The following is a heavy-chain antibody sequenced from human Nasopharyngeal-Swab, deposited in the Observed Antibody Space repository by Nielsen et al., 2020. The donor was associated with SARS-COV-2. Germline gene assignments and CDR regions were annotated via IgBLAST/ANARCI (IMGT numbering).Heavy chain of an antibody. J-gene: IGHJ3*02. CDR1: GFTFSSYW. D-gene: IGHD3-3*01. CDR2: INSDGRTT. CDR3: AKELGGTIFGVVIISDDAFDI. V-gene: IGHV3-74*01. Sequence: GESLKISCAASGFTFSSYWMHWVRQAPGKGLLWVSRINSDGRTTSYADSVKGRFTISRDNSKNTLYLQMNSLRAEDTAVYYCAKELGGTIFGVVIISDDAFDIWGQGTMVTVSS.